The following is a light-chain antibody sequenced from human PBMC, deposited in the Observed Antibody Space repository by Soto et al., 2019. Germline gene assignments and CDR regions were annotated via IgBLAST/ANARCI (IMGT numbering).Light chain of an antibody. J-gene: IGKJ3*01. Sequence: EIVLTQSPATLSLSPGERATLSCRASQSVNSGYLAWFQQKRGQAPRLLIYGASTRATGIPARFSGSGSGTEFTLTISSLQSEDFAVYYCQQYNNWPPLTFGPGTKVDIK. CDR1: QSVNSGY. CDR2: GAS. V-gene: IGKV3-15*01. CDR3: QQYNNWPPLT.